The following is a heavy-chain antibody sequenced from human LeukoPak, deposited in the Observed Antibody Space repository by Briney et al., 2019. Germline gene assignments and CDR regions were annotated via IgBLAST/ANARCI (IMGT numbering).Heavy chain of an antibody. CDR2: ISSSSSYI. CDR1: GFTFSSYS. V-gene: IGHV3-21*01. CDR3: ARDPRVGATASFDY. Sequence: MSGGSLRLSCAASGFTFSSYSMNWVRQAPGKGLEWVSSISSSSSYIYYADSVKGRFSIYRDNAKDSLYLQMNSLRAEDTAVYYCARDPRVGATASFDYWGQGTLVTVSS. J-gene: IGHJ4*02. D-gene: IGHD1-26*01.